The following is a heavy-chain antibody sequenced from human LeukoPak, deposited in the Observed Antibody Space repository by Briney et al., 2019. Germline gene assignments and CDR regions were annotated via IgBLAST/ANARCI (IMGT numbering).Heavy chain of an antibody. V-gene: IGHV1-2*06. CDR2: INPNSGGT. CDR1: GYTFTGYY. Sequence: ASVKVSCKASGYTFTGYYMHWVRQAPGQGLEWMGRINPNSGGTNYAQKFQGRVTMTRDTSIGTAYMELSRLRSDDTAVYYCARERAVQGYCSGGSCYINDYWGQGTLVTVSS. D-gene: IGHD2-15*01. J-gene: IGHJ4*02. CDR3: ARERAVQGYCSGGSCYINDY.